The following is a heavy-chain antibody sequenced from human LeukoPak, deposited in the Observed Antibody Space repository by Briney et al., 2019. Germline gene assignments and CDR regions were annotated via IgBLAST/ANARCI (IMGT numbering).Heavy chain of an antibody. CDR1: GFTFSSYA. CDR2: ISYDGSNK. J-gene: IGHJ4*02. V-gene: IGHV3-30*04. Sequence: GGSLRLSCAASGFTFSSYAMHWVRQAPGKGLEWVAVISYDGSNKYYADSVKGRFTISRDNSKNTLYLQMDSLRAEDTAVYYCARDPDPETPVYYFDYWGQGTLVTVSS. D-gene: IGHD4-17*01. CDR3: ARDPDPETPVYYFDY.